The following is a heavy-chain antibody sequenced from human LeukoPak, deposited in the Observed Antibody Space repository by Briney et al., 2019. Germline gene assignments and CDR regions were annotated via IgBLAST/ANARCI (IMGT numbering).Heavy chain of an antibody. J-gene: IGHJ1*01. CDR3: ARGIQQLVHYFQH. Sequence: GGSLRLSCAASGFTFSDYYMSWIRQAPGKGLEWVSYISSSASTIYYAESVKGRFTISRDNAKNSVYLQMNSLRAEDTAVYYCARGIQQLVHYFQHWGQGTLVTVSS. CDR2: ISSSASTI. V-gene: IGHV3-11*01. CDR1: GFTFSDYY. D-gene: IGHD6-13*01.